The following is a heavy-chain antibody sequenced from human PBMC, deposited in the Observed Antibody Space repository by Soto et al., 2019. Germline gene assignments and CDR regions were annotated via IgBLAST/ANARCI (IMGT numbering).Heavy chain of an antibody. V-gene: IGHV4-31*03. CDR3: ARDLRLDS. CDR1: GGSISSGGHY. Sequence: SETLSLTCTVSGGSISSGGHYWNWIRQYPGKGLEWIAYIYQSGTPYYNPSLKSRATISIDRSKNQFSLMLDSVTAADTAVYYCARDLRLDSWGPGTLVTVSS. D-gene: IGHD6-19*01. CDR2: IYQSGTP. J-gene: IGHJ4*02.